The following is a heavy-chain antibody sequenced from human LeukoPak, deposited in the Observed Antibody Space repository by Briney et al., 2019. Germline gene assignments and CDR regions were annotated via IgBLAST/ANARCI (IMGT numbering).Heavy chain of an antibody. J-gene: IGHJ4*02. V-gene: IGHV1-8*01. Sequence: ASVKVSCKASGYTFTSYDINWVRQATGQGLEWMGWMNPNSGNTGYAQKFQGRVTMTRNTSISTAYMELSSLRSVDTAVYYCARGYYGGKPIDYWGQGTLVTVSS. CDR3: ARGYYGGKPIDY. CDR2: MNPNSGNT. CDR1: GYTFTSYD. D-gene: IGHD4-23*01.